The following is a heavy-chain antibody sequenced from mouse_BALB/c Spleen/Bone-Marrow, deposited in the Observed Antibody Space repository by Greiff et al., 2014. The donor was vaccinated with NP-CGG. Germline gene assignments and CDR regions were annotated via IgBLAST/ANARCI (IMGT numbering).Heavy chain of an antibody. V-gene: IGHV1-7*01. Sequence: QVQLQQSGAELAKPGASVKMSCKASGYTFTSYWMHWVKQRPGQGLEWIGYINPSTGYTEYNQKFKDKATLTADKSSSTAYMQLSSLTPEDSAVYYCARQITTVDYAMDYWGQGTSVTVSS. J-gene: IGHJ4*01. D-gene: IGHD1-1*01. CDR3: ARQITTVDYAMDY. CDR2: INPSTGYT. CDR1: GYTFTSYW.